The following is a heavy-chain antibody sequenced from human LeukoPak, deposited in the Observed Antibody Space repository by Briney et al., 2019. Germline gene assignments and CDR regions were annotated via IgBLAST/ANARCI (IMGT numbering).Heavy chain of an antibody. D-gene: IGHD2-21*02. CDR1: GFTFSSRA. J-gene: IGHJ3*02. CDR3: ARDPIVFNSGDYYLGAFNI. V-gene: IGHV3-23*01. Sequence: PGGSLRLSCEASGFTFSSRAMSWVRQAQGKGPEWVSAISGSGGKTWYADSVKGRFTISRDNSKNTLYLQMNSLRAEDTAVYYCARDPIVFNSGDYYLGAFNIWGQGRMVTVSS. CDR2: ISGSGGKT.